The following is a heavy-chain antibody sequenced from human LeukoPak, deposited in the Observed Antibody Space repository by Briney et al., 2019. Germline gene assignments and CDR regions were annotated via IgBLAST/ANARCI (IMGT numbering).Heavy chain of an antibody. CDR1: GGSFSGYD. D-gene: IGHD2-21*02. V-gene: IGHV4-34*01. Sequence: SETLSLTCAVYGGSFSGYDWTWVRQFSGKGLEWIGEINHSGSANYNPSLKSRVTISVDKSKNQFSLKLSSVTAADTAVYYCARFAIVVVTDHAFDIWGQGTMVTVSS. CDR2: INHSGSA. J-gene: IGHJ3*02. CDR3: ARFAIVVVTDHAFDI.